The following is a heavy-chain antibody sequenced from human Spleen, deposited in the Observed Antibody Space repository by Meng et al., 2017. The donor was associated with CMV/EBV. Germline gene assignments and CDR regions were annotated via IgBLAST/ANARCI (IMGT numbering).Heavy chain of an antibody. CDR2: IIPSLDTA. V-gene: IGHV1-69*06. CDR3: ATQPDYYDSSADY. D-gene: IGHD3-22*01. CDR1: GGTVTRYA. Sequence: KASGGTVTRYAFSWVRQAPGQGLEWMGGIIPSLDTAKYAQKFQGRVTFTADKSTSTAYMELSSLRSEDTAVYYCATQPDYYDSSADYWGQGTLVTVSS. J-gene: IGHJ4*02.